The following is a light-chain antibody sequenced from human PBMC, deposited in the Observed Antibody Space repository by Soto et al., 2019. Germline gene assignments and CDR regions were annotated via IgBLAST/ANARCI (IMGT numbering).Light chain of an antibody. V-gene: IGLV1-44*01. CDR3: ATWNDGLGAPL. J-gene: IGLJ2*01. CDR2: RDD. CDR1: SSNIGKNP. Sequence: QSLLAQPPSASGTPGQSVTVSCSGGSSNIGKNPVNWYQQLPGAAPKLLIYRDDQRPSGVPDRFTASESDASASLAIRGLQTEDEADYFCATWNDGLGAPLFGGGTKLTVL.